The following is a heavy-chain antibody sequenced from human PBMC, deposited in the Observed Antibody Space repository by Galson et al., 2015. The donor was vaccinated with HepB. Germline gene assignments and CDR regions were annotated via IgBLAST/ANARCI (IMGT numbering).Heavy chain of an antibody. V-gene: IGHV3-21*01. CDR2: ISSSSTYI. Sequence: CLRLSCAASGFTFSSYAMSWVRQAPGKGLEWVSCISSSSTYIHYADSVKGRFTISRDNAKNSLFLQMNSLRAEDTAVYYCVRDDPGGSNWGQGTLVTVSS. CDR3: VRDDPGGSN. CDR1: GFTFSSYA. D-gene: IGHD2-8*02. J-gene: IGHJ4*02.